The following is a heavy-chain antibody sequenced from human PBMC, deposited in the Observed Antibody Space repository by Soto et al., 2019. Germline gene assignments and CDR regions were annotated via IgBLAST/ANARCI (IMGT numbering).Heavy chain of an antibody. Sequence: QLQLQESGPGLVRPSETLSLICTVSGGSITRNDHYWGWIRQSPGKGLEWIGDIKSSGSTNYNLSLKIRASMAVETSKNQFSLKMNSVTAADTAVYYCARLGSSGWYQGSYFDYWGQGTLVTVSS. D-gene: IGHD6-19*01. V-gene: IGHV4-39*01. CDR2: IKSSGST. CDR1: GGSITRNDHY. CDR3: ARLGSSGWYQGSYFDY. J-gene: IGHJ4*02.